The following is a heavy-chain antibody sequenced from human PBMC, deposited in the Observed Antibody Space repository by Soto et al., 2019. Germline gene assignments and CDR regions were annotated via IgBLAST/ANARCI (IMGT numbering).Heavy chain of an antibody. V-gene: IGHV1-2*02. CDR1: GYTFTRYS. CDR3: SVYFDDLQEASF. Sequence: QVQLVQSGAEVKKPGASVKVSCRASGYTFTRYSVHWVRQAPGQGLEWMGWINPNTGGTRFAPKFEGMVTLTTAPSVRTVYMEVRSLRSADTAVFYCSVYFDDLQEASFWGQGTLVTVTS. J-gene: IGHJ1*01. D-gene: IGHD2-8*01. CDR2: INPNTGGT.